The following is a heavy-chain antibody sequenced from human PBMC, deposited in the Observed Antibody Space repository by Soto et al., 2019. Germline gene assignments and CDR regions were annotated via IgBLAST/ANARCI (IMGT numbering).Heavy chain of an antibody. CDR3: ARVDGDFYYYYYGMDV. V-gene: IGHV1-8*01. D-gene: IGHD4-17*01. J-gene: IGHJ6*02. CDR1: GYTFTSYD. Sequence: QVQLVQSGAEVKKPGASVKVSCKASGYTFTSYDINWVRQATGQGLEWMGWMNPNSGNTGYAQKFQGRVTMTRNTSISTAYMELSSLRSEDTAVYYCARVDGDFYYYYYGMDVWGQGTTVPVSS. CDR2: MNPNSGNT.